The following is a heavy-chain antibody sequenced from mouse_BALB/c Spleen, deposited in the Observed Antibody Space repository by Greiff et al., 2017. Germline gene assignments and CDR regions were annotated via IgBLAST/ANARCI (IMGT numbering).Heavy chain of an antibody. CDR3: ARGGWSDAMDY. CDR1: GFTFSSFG. Sequence: EVKLVESGGGLVQPGGSRKLSCAASGFTFSSFGMHWVRQAPEKGLEWVAYISSGSSTIYYADTVKGRFTISRDNPKNTLFLQMTSLRSEDTAMYYCARGGWSDAMDYWGQGTSVTVSS. D-gene: IGHD2-3*01. J-gene: IGHJ4*01. CDR2: ISSGSSTI. V-gene: IGHV5-17*02.